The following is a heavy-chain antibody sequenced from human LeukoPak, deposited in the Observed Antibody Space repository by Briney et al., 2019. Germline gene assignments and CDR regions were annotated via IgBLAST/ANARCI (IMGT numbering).Heavy chain of an antibody. J-gene: IGHJ4*02. D-gene: IGHD3-22*01. Sequence: ASVKLSCKASGYTFTGYYMHWVRQAPGQGLEWMGWINPNSGGTNYAQKFQGRVTMTRDTSISTAYMELSRLRSDDTAVYYCARVTYYDSSGLDYWGQGTLVTVSS. CDR1: GYTFTGYY. V-gene: IGHV1-2*02. CDR3: ARVTYYDSSGLDY. CDR2: INPNSGGT.